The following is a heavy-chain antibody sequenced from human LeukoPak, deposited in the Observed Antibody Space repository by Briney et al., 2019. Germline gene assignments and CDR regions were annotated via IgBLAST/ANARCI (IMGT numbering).Heavy chain of an antibody. CDR3: ARFAIVPTMRAVDY. D-gene: IGHD5-12*01. J-gene: IGHJ4*02. CDR1: EFPFSDYW. V-gene: IGHV3-7*01. CDR2: IKRDGSEE. Sequence: GGSLRLSGPAPEFPFSDYWLTWVRQAPGKGREWLANIKRDGSEEYYVDSVKGRFTISRDNAKNSLYLQMNSLRVEGTAVYYCARFAIVPTMRAVDYWGQGTLVTVSS.